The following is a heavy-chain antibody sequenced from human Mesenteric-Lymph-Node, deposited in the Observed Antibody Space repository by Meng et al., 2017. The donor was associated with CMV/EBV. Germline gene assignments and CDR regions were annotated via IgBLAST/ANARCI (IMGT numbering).Heavy chain of an antibody. D-gene: IGHD2-21*01. Sequence: GESLKISCAASGFTFSSFGMSWVRQAPGKGLEWVSVIYSGATSTYYADSVKGRFTISRDDSKNTLYLQMSSLRAEDTAVYYCAGGAGVNFWGQGTMVTVSS. CDR3: AGGAGVNF. CDR1: GFTFSSFG. CDR2: IYSGATST. V-gene: IGHV3-23*03. J-gene: IGHJ3*01.